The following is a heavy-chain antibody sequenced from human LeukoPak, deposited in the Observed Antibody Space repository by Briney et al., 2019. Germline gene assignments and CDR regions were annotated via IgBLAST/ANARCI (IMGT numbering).Heavy chain of an antibody. J-gene: IGHJ4*02. V-gene: IGHV3-23*01. CDR3: AKDTSVAGTDY. D-gene: IGHD6-19*01. CDR1: GFTFRNYE. Sequence: PGGSLRLSCEASGFTFRNYEMNWVRQAPGKGLGWVAAISASGNKTFYADSVKGRFIISRDNSKNTLYLQMNSLRAEDTAVYYCAKDTSVAGTDYWGQGTLVTVSS. CDR2: ISASGNKT.